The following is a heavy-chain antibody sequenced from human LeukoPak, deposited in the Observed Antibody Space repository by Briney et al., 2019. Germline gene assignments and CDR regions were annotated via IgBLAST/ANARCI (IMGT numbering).Heavy chain of an antibody. CDR2: SISRSGGVTT. CDR1: GVTFRNAW. J-gene: IGHJ4*02. D-gene: IGHD3-10*01. CDR3: SEYYNGRGDY. Sequence: GGSLRLSCAASGVTFRNAWMTWVRQAPGRGLEWVGRSISRSGGVTTEYAAPVKGRFTISRDDSRNTVYLQMNSLKIEDTAVYYCSEYYNGRGDYWGQGTLVTVSS. V-gene: IGHV3-15*01.